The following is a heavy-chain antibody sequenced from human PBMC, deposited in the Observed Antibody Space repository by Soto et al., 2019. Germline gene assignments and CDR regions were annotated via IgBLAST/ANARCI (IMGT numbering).Heavy chain of an antibody. Sequence: SETLSLTCTVSGVSISSGGSYWSWIRQHPGKGLEWIGYIDYSGSTYYNPSLKSRVTISVDTSKNQFSLKLSSVTAADTALYYCARVKSAALLVDPWGQGTLVTVSS. J-gene: IGHJ5*02. CDR2: IDYSGST. D-gene: IGHD2-2*01. CDR1: GVSISSGGSY. V-gene: IGHV4-31*03. CDR3: ARVKSAALLVDP.